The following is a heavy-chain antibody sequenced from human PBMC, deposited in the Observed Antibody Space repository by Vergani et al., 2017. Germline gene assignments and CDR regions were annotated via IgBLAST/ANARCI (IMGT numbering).Heavy chain of an antibody. J-gene: IGHJ3*02. Sequence: EVQLVESGGGLVQPGGSLRLSCAASGFTFSSYWMSWVRQAPGKGLEWVANIKQDGSEKYYVDSVKGRFTISRDNAKNSLYLQVNSLRAEDTAVYYCARDRLRWNYGNDAFDIWGQGTMVTVSS. CDR2: IKQDGSEK. CDR3: ARDRLRWNYGNDAFDI. V-gene: IGHV3-7*01. D-gene: IGHD1-7*01. CDR1: GFTFSSYW.